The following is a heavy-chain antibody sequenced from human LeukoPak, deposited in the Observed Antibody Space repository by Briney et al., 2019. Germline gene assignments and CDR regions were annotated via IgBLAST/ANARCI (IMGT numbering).Heavy chain of an antibody. Sequence: PSETLSLTCTVSGGSISSSSYYWGWIRQPPGKGLEWIGSIYYSGSTYYNPSLKSRVTISVDTSKNQFSLKLSSVTAADTAVYYCAREMNYYDSSAYYYWGQGTLVTVSS. CDR2: IYYSGST. D-gene: IGHD3-22*01. CDR1: GGSISSSSYY. CDR3: AREMNYYDSSAYYY. J-gene: IGHJ4*02. V-gene: IGHV4-39*02.